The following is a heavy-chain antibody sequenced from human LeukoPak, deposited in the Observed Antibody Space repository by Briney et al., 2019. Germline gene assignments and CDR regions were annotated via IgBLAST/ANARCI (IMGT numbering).Heavy chain of an antibody. CDR2: INPNSGGT. CDR3: ARLRRAAMGLWFDP. CDR1: GYTFTGYY. Sequence: PPASVKVSCKASGYTFTGYYMHWVRQAPGQGLEWMGWINPNSGGTNYAQKFQGRVTMTRDTSISTAYMELSRLRSDDTAVYYCARLRRAAMGLWFDPWGQGTLVTVSS. D-gene: IGHD2-2*01. V-gene: IGHV1-2*02. J-gene: IGHJ5*02.